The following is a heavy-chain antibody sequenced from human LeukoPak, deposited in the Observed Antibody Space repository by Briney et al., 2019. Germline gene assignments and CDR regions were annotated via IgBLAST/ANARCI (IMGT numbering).Heavy chain of an antibody. CDR1: GGSFSGYY. Sequence: PETLSLTCAVYGGSFSGYYWSWIRQPPGKGLEWIGEINHSGSTNYNPSLKSRVTISVDTSKNQFSLKLSSVTAADTAVYYCARGREHSSRRHRFDPWGQGTLVTVSS. V-gene: IGHV4-34*01. J-gene: IGHJ5*02. D-gene: IGHD3-3*02. CDR3: ARGREHSSRRHRFDP. CDR2: INHSGST.